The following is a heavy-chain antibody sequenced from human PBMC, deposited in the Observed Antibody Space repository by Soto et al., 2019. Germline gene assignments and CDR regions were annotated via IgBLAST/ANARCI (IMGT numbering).Heavy chain of an antibody. CDR2: ISYDGSNK. V-gene: IGHV3-30*18. CDR3: AKEGLRMADWYFDL. CDR1: GFTFSSYG. D-gene: IGHD6-19*01. Sequence: QVQLVESGGGVVQPGRSLRLSCAASGFTFSSYGMHWVRQAPGKGLEWVAVISYDGSNKYYADSVKGRFTISRDNSKNTLYRQMNSLRAEDTAVYYCAKEGLRMADWYFDLWGRGTLVTVSS. J-gene: IGHJ2*01.